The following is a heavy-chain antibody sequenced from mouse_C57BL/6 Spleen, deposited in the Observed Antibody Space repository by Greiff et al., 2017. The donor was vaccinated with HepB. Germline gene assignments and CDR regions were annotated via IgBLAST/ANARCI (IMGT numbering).Heavy chain of an antibody. CDR2: IYPGSGST. J-gene: IGHJ1*03. D-gene: IGHD3-3*01. V-gene: IGHV1-55*01. CDR3: ARWRAHWYFDV. CDR1: GYTFTSYW. Sequence: VKLQESGAELVKPGASVKMSCKASGYTFTSYWITWVKQRPGQGLEWIGDIYPGSGSTNYNEKFKSKATLTVDTSSSTAYMQLSSLTSEDSAVYYCARWRAHWYFDVWGTGTTVTVSS.